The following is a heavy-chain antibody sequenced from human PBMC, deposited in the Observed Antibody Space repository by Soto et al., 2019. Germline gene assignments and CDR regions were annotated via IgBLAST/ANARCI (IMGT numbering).Heavy chain of an antibody. CDR3: ARDRHGDYGFTKYYFDY. CDR1: GGTFSSYA. Sequence: QVQLVQSGAEVKKPGSSVKVSCQASGGTFSSYAISWVRQATGPGLEWLGGIIPIFGTANYAQKFQGRVTITAEEATSTAYMELSSLRSEDTAVYYCARDRHGDYGFTKYYFDYWGQGTLVTVSS. V-gene: IGHV1-69*12. D-gene: IGHD4-17*01. CDR2: IIPIFGTA. J-gene: IGHJ4*02.